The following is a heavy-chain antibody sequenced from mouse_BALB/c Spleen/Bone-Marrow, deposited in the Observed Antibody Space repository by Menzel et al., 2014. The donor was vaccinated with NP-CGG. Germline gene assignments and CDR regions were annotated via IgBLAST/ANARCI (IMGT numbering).Heavy chain of an antibody. V-gene: IGHV5-9-2*01. CDR1: GFTFSNYG. J-gene: IGHJ3*01. D-gene: IGHD2-4*01. Sequence: EVHLVESGGGLVKSGGSLKLSCAASGFTFSNYGMSWVRQTPEKRLEWVATISGGGSYIFYSDSVKGRFTISRDNAKNNLYLQLSSLRSEDTALYYCARHAYYDQTEVSFVYWGQGTLVTVSA. CDR3: ARHAYYDQTEVSFVY. CDR2: ISGGGSYI.